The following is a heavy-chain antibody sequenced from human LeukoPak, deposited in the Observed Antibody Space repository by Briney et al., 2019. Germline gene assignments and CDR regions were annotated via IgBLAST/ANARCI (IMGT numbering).Heavy chain of an antibody. CDR2: IHSGGNT. J-gene: IGHJ4*02. CDR3: AKVAFYDRSGFDY. Sequence: GGSLRLSCAASGFTVSSNYMTWVRQAPGKGLEWVSGIHSGGNTYYADSVKGRFTISRDNSKNTLYLQMNSLRAEDSAVYYCAKVAFYDRSGFDYWGQGTL. D-gene: IGHD3-22*01. CDR1: GFTVSSNY. V-gene: IGHV3-66*01.